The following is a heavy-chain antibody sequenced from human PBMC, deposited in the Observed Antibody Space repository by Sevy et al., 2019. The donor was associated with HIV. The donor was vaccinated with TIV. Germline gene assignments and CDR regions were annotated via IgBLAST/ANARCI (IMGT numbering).Heavy chain of an antibody. D-gene: IGHD4-17*01. Sequence: ASVKVSCKAFGGTFSSYAINWVRQAPGHGLEWMGGIIPMFGTAKYAQKFQGRVTITEDESTSTAYMELSSLRSEDTAVYYCAKADYGDYPLDYWGQGTLVTVSS. CDR3: AKADYGDYPLDY. CDR2: IIPMFGTA. V-gene: IGHV1-69*13. J-gene: IGHJ4*02. CDR1: GGTFSSYA.